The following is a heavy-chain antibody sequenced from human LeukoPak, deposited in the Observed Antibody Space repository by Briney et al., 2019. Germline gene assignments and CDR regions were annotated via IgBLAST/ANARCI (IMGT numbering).Heavy chain of an antibody. CDR2: INHSGST. Sequence: PSETLSLTCAVYGGSLSGYYWSWVRQPPGKGLEWIGEINHSGSTNYNPSLKSRVTISVGTSKNQFSLKLSSVTGAETAVYYCASGELGSGSYYWFDYWGQGTLVTVSS. CDR1: GGSLSGYY. CDR3: ASGELGSGSYYWFDY. J-gene: IGHJ4*02. V-gene: IGHV4-34*01. D-gene: IGHD3-10*02.